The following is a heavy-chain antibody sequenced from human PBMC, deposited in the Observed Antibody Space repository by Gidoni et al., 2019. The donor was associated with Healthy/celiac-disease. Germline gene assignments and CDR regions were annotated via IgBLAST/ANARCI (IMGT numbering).Heavy chain of an antibody. V-gene: IGHV1-69*01. J-gene: IGHJ4*02. CDR2: IIPIFGTA. CDR1: GGTFSSYA. Sequence: QVQLVQSGAEVKKPGSSVKVSCKASGGTFSSYAISWVRQAPGQGLEWMGGIIPIFGTANYAQKFQGRVTITADESTSTAYMELSSLRSEDTAVYYCARYSDYYGSNPVGPHYFDYWGQGTLVTVSS. D-gene: IGHD3-10*01. CDR3: ARYSDYYGSNPVGPHYFDY.